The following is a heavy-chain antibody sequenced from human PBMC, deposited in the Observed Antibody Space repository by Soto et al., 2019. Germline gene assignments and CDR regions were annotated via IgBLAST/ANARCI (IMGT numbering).Heavy chain of an antibody. CDR3: AKGASTTVFPSNDY. Sequence: EVQLVESGGGLVQPGRSLRLSCAASGFTFDDYAMHWVRQGPGKGLEWVSSISWNSGNLGYADSVKGRFTISRDNANNSLYMQMNSLRGEDTALYYCAKGASTTVFPSNDYWGQGTLVTVSS. CDR2: ISWNSGNL. CDR1: GFTFDDYA. D-gene: IGHD4-17*01. J-gene: IGHJ4*02. V-gene: IGHV3-9*01.